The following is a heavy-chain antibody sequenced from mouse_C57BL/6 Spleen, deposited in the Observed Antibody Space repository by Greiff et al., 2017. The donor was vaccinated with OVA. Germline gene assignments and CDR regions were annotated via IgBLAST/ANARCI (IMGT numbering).Heavy chain of an antibody. CDR1: GYTFTDYE. J-gene: IGHJ3*01. D-gene: IGHD4-1*01. CDR2: IDPETGGT. Sequence: VQLQQSGAELVRPGASVTLSCKASGYTFTDYEMHWVKQTPVHGLEWIGAIDPETGGTDYNQKFKGKAILTSDKSSSTAYMELRSLTSEDSAVYYCTRRETGTYWGQGTLVTVSA. V-gene: IGHV1-15*01. CDR3: TRRETGTY.